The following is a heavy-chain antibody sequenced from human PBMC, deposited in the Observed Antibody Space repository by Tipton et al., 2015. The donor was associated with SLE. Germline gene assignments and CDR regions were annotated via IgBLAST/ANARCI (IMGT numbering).Heavy chain of an antibody. CDR3: ARDGYGGSHFSY. CDR1: GGSISSYY. Sequence: GLVKPSETLSLTCTVSGGSISSYYWSRIRQPPGKGLEWIGYIYYSGSTNYNPSLKSRVTISVDTSKNQFSLKLSSVTAADTAVYYCARDGYGGSHFSYWGQGTLVTVSS. D-gene: IGHD1-26*01. CDR2: IYYSGST. J-gene: IGHJ4*02. V-gene: IGHV4-59*01.